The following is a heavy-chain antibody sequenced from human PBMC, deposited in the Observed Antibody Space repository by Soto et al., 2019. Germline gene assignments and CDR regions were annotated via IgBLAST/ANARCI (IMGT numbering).Heavy chain of an antibody. CDR3: ARVGCSGGSCYNYYYGMDV. Sequence: SETLSLTCTVSGGSISSGGYYWSWIRQHPGKGLEWIGYIYYSGSTYYNPSLKSRVTISVDTSKNQFSLKLSSVTAADTAVYYCARVGCSGGSCYNYYYGMDVWGQETTVTVSS. D-gene: IGHD2-15*01. CDR1: GGSISSGGYY. V-gene: IGHV4-31*03. J-gene: IGHJ6*02. CDR2: IYYSGST.